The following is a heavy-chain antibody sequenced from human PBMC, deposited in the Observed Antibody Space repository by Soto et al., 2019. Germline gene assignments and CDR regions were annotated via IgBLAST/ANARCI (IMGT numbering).Heavy chain of an antibody. D-gene: IGHD3-10*01. CDR3: ARGSLWFGEFNYYYYYGMDV. CDR1: GGSISSYY. V-gene: IGHV4-59*01. CDR2: IYYSGST. Sequence: SETLSLTCTVSGGSISSYYWSWIRQPPGKGLEWIGYIYYSGSTNYNPSLKSRVTISVDTSKNQFSLKLSSVTAADTAVYYCARGSLWFGEFNYYYYYGMDVWGQGTAVTVSS. J-gene: IGHJ6*02.